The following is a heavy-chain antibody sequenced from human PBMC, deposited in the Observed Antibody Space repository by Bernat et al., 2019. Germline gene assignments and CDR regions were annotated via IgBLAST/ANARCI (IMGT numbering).Heavy chain of an antibody. V-gene: IGHV3-30*18. J-gene: IGHJ6*02. CDR2: ISYDGSNK. CDR3: AKAISTMYYGMDV. Sequence: QVQLVESGGGVVQPGRSLRLSCAASGFTFSSYGMHWVRQAPGKGLEWVAVISYDGSNKYYADSVKGRFTISRDNSKNTLYLQMNSLRAEDTAVYYCAKAISTMYYGMDVWGQGTTVTVSS. D-gene: IGHD2-2*01. CDR1: GFTFSSYG.